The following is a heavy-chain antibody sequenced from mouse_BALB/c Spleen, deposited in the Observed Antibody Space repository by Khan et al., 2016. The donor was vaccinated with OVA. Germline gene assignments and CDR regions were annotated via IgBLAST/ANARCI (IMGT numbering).Heavy chain of an antibody. V-gene: IGHV2-6-1*01. CDR2: IWSDGRT. CDR1: GFSLTNYG. CDR3: ARQPYYHYNIMDY. J-gene: IGHJ4*01. D-gene: IGHD2-10*01. Sequence: QVQLKESGPGLVAPSQSLSITCTISGFSLTNYGVHWVRQPPGKGLEWLVVIWSDGRTNYNSALKSKLTISKDNSKSQVFLKMNSIQTDDTAMYFCARQPYYHYNIMDYWGQGTSVTVSS.